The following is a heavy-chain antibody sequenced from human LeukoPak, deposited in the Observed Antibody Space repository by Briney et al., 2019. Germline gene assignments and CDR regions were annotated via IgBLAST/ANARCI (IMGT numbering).Heavy chain of an antibody. CDR3: ARDIRLIDY. V-gene: IGHV3-7*01. CDR2: IKQDGSEK. D-gene: IGHD1-14*01. CDR1: GFTFSSYS. Sequence: GGSLRLSCAASGFTFSSYSMNWVRQAPGKGLEWVANIKQDGSEKYYVDSVKGRFTISRDNAKNSLYLQMNSLRAEDTAVYYCARDIRLIDYWGQGTLVTVSS. J-gene: IGHJ4*02.